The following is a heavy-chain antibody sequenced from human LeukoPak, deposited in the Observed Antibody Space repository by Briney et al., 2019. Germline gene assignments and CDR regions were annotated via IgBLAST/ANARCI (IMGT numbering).Heavy chain of an antibody. CDR3: ARQGWGSGSYRIGY. Sequence: ASVKVSCKASGYTFTGYYMHLVRQDPGQGLEWMGRINPNSGGTNYAQKFQGRVTMTRDTSISTAYMELSRLRSDDTAVYYCARQGWGSGSYRIGYWGQGTLVTVSS. CDR2: INPNSGGT. V-gene: IGHV1-2*06. D-gene: IGHD1-26*01. CDR1: GYTFTGYY. J-gene: IGHJ4*02.